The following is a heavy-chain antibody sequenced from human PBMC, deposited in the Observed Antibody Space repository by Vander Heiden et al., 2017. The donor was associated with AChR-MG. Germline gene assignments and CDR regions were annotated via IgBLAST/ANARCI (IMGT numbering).Heavy chain of an antibody. V-gene: IGHV3-33*01. Sequence: QVQLVESGGGVVQPGRSLRLSCAASGFTFSSYGMPWVRQAPGKGLEWVAVIWYDGSNKYYADSVKGRFTISRDNSKNTLYLQMNSLRAEDTAVYYCARESTYYDFWSGYSPNWFDPWGQGTLVTVSS. CDR1: GFTFSSYG. CDR2: IWYDGSNK. J-gene: IGHJ5*02. D-gene: IGHD3-3*01. CDR3: ARESTYYDFWSGYSPNWFDP.